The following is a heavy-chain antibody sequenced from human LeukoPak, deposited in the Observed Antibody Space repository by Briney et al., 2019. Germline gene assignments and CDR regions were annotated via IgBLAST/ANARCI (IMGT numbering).Heavy chain of an antibody. D-gene: IGHD6-19*01. V-gene: IGHV4-38-2*01. CDR3: ARRRAVAGTWEVGYFDY. Sequence: PSETLSLTCAVSGYSISSGYYWGWIRQPPGKGLEWIGSIYHSGSTYYNPSLKSRVTISADTSKNQFSLKLSSVTAADTAVYYCARRRAVAGTWEVGYFDYWDQGTLVTVSS. CDR2: IYHSGST. CDR1: GYSISSGYY. J-gene: IGHJ4*02.